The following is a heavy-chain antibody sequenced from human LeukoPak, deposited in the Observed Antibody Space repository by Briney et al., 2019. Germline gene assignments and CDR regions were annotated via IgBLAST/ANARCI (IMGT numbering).Heavy chain of an antibody. CDR3: ARATYYGDYGFDY. CDR1: GCTFTSYA. CDR2: INAGNGNT. Sequence: GASVKVSCKASGCTFTSYAMHWVRQAPGQRLEWMGWINAGNGNTKYSQKFQGRVTITRDTSASTAYMELSSLRSEDTAVYYCARATYYGDYGFDYWGQGTLVTVSS. V-gene: IGHV1-3*01. J-gene: IGHJ4*02. D-gene: IGHD4-17*01.